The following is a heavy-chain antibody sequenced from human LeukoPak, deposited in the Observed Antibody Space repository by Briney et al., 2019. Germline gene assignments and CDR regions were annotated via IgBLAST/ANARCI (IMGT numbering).Heavy chain of an antibody. J-gene: IGHJ3*02. CDR2: IWYEGNTK. CDR1: GFTFSSYG. Sequence: GGSLRLSCAASGFTFSSYGMHWVRQAPGKGLEWVALIWYEGNTKKYADPVKGRITISRDNSKNTLYLEMNSLRAEDTAVYYCARGWGSSVYASAFDIWGQGTMVTISS. V-gene: IGHV3-33*01. D-gene: IGHD3-22*01. CDR3: ARGWGSSVYASAFDI.